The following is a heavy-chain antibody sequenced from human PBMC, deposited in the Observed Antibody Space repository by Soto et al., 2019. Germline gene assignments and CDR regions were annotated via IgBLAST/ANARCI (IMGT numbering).Heavy chain of an antibody. D-gene: IGHD2-21*02. CDR2: IYYSGST. J-gene: IGHJ4*02. CDR3: ARQRTSVVTQAYFDV. V-gene: IGHV4-39*01. Sequence: SETLSLTCTVTGDSISSRSYYWGWIRQPPGKGLEWIGSIYYSGSTYNNPSLRSRVSMSIDTSKDQFSLKLKSVTAADTALYFCARQRTSVVTQAYFDVWGAWSRVTVSS. CDR1: GDSISSRSYY.